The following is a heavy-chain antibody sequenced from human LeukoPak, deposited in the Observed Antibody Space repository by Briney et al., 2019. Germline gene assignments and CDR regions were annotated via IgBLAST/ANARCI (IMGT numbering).Heavy chain of an antibody. V-gene: IGHV4-59*12. Sequence: SETLSLTCTVSGDSIGYYYWSWIRQPPGKGLEWIGYIYYTGSTDFNPSLKSRVTISVDTSKNQFSLKLSSVTAADTAVYYCARRRVGPRLPRGYYFDYWGQGTLVTVSS. CDR3: ARRRVGPRLPRGYYFDY. CDR2: IYYTGST. D-gene: IGHD2-21*02. CDR1: GDSIGYYY. J-gene: IGHJ4*02.